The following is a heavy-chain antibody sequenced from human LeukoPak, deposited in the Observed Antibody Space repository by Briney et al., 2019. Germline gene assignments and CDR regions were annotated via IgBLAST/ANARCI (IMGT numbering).Heavy chain of an antibody. CDR1: GYTFTSYG. CDR3: ARDRTRIAVAGTNWFDP. D-gene: IGHD6-19*01. Sequence: GASVKVSCKASGYTFTSYGISWVRQAPGQGLEWMGWISAYNGNTNYAQKLQGRVTMTTDTSTSTAYMKLRSLRSDDTAVYYCARDRTRIAVAGTNWFDPWGQGTLVTVSS. V-gene: IGHV1-18*01. J-gene: IGHJ5*02. CDR2: ISAYNGNT.